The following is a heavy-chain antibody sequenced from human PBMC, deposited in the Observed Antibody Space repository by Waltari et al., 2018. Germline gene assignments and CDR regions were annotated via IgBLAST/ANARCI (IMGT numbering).Heavy chain of an antibody. Sequence: SGGGLVQPGGSLRRPCTASGAAIDSNYMNWLRQAPGKGREWFSGTFAGGTTHFADYVRGRFVISRDKSENTLYLQMNFVRADDSSVYYCTRGGHPNSWGQGTLVTVSS. D-gene: IGHD7-27*01. V-gene: IGHV3-66*02. CDR1: GAAIDSNY. J-gene: IGHJ1*01. CDR3: TRGGHPNS. CDR2: TFAGGTT.